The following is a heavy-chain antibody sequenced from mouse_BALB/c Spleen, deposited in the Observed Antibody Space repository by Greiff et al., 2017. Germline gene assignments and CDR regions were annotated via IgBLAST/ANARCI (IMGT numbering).Heavy chain of an antibody. CDR2: ISYSGST. D-gene: IGHD2-4*01. J-gene: IGHJ3*01. CDR1: GDSITSGY. Sequence: EVQLVESGPSLVKPSQTLSLTCSVTGDSITSGYWNWIRKFPGNKLEYMGYISYSGSTYYNPSLKSRISITRDTSKNQYYLQLNSVTTEDTATYYCARDDYDVEGFAYWGQGTLVTVSA. V-gene: IGHV3-8*02. CDR3: ARDDYDVEGFAY.